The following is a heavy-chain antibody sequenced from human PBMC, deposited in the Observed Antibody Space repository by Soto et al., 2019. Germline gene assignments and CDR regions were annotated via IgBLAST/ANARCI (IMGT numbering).Heavy chain of an antibody. V-gene: IGHV4-34*01. Sequence: SETLSLTCAVYGGSFSGYYWSWIRQTPGKGLVWIGYINHSGRTSYNPSLESRVTISVDTSKNQISLKLSSVTAADTAVYYCARLGGYYRYGYFDYWGQGTLVTVSS. CDR2: INHSGRT. CDR1: GGSFSGYY. CDR3: ARLGGYYRYGYFDY. D-gene: IGHD3-3*01. J-gene: IGHJ4*02.